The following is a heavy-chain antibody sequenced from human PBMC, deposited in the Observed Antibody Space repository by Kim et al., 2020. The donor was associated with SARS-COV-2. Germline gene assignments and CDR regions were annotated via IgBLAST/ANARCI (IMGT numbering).Heavy chain of an antibody. CDR1: GGSISSYY. V-gene: IGHV4-59*01. Sequence: SETLSLTCTVSGGSISSYYWSWIRQPPGKGLEWIGYIYYTGSTNYNPSFKSRVTISVDTSKNQFSLKLSSVIAADTAVYYCARGPFYYDSSGYYYDYWGHGTLVTVSS. D-gene: IGHD3-22*01. J-gene: IGHJ4*01. CDR2: IYYTGST. CDR3: ARGPFYYDSSGYYYDY.